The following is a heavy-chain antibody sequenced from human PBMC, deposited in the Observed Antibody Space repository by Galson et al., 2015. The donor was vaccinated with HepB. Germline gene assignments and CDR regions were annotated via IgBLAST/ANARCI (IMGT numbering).Heavy chain of an antibody. Sequence: SVKVSCKASGFIFSSSAMQWVRQARGQRLERIGWIVVGSGNTNYAQKFQERVTITRDMSTNTAYMELSSLRSEDTAVYYCATDSSPYYYDTSGNFGYFDLWGRGTLVTVSS. CDR3: ATDSSPYYYDTSGNFGYFDL. CDR2: IVVGSGNT. CDR1: GFIFSSSA. V-gene: IGHV1-58*02. J-gene: IGHJ2*01. D-gene: IGHD3-22*01.